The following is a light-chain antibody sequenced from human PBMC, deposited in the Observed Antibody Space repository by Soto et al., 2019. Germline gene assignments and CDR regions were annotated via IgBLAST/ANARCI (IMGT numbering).Light chain of an antibody. CDR3: QQWSLFSWT. V-gene: IGKV1-5*03. J-gene: IGKJ1*01. CDR1: QNIGVW. CDR2: KTS. Sequence: DIQMTQSPSTLSASFGDRFTIACRASQNIGVWLAWYQQKPGKVPSLLIYKTSTLEDGVPSRFSGTGSGTDFTLTIYNLQPDDVATYYCQQWSLFSWTFGQGGIVDI.